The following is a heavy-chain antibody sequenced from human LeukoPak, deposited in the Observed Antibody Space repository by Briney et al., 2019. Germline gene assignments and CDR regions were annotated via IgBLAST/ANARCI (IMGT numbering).Heavy chain of an antibody. D-gene: IGHD3-10*01. CDR1: GGSISSSNW. CDR3: ARRMVRGVIWGVHNWFDP. J-gene: IGHJ5*02. V-gene: IGHV4-4*02. CDR2: IYHSGST. Sequence: PSETLSLTCAVSGGSISSSNWWSWVRQPPGKGLEWIGEIYHSGSTNYNPSLKSRVTISVDKSKNQFSLKLSSVTAADTAVYYCARRMVRGVIWGVHNWFDPWGQGTLVTVSS.